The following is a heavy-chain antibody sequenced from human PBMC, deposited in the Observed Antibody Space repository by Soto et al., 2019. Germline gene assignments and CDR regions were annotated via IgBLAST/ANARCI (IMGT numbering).Heavy chain of an antibody. V-gene: IGHV3-23*01. J-gene: IGHJ4*02. D-gene: IGHD2-21*02. CDR3: AKELYRVVTDILDY. CDR1: GFTFSSYA. Sequence: GGSLRLSCAASGFTFSSYAMSWVRQAPGKGLEWVSAISGSGGSTYYADSVKGRFTISRDNSKNTMYLQMNSLRAEDTAVYYWAKELYRVVTDILDYWGQGNLVTVSS. CDR2: ISGSGGST.